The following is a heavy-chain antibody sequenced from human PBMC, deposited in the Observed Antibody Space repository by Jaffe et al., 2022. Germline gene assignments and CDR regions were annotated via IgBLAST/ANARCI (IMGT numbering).Heavy chain of an antibody. CDR1: GFTFSSYG. CDR2: IRYDGSNK. CDR3: AKVGYCSGGSCYRLFDY. V-gene: IGHV3-30*02. D-gene: IGHD2-15*01. Sequence: QVQLVESGGGVVQPGGSLRLSCAASGFTFSSYGMHWVRQAPGKGLEWVAFIRYDGSNKYYADSVKGRFTISRDNSKNTLYLQMNSLRAEDTAVYYCAKVGYCSGGSCYRLFDYWGQGTLVTVSS. J-gene: IGHJ4*02.